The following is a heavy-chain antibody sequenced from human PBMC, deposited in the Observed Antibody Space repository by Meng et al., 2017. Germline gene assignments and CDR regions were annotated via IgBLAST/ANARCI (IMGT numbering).Heavy chain of an antibody. D-gene: IGHD4-17*01. CDR3: ARGSMFGATVTKIDY. CDR2: INHSGST. Sequence: QVPPPQWGAGLLQPSETLSLPCAVYGWSFSGYYWSWIRQPPGKGLEWIGEINHSGSTNYNPSLKSRVTISVDTSKNQFSLKLSSVTAADTAVYYCARGSMFGATVTKIDYWGQGTLVTVSS. V-gene: IGHV4-34*01. J-gene: IGHJ4*02. CDR1: GWSFSGYY.